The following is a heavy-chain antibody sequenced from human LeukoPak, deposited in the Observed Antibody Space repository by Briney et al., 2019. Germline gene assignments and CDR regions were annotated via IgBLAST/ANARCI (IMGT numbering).Heavy chain of an antibody. Sequence: GASVKVSCKASGGTFSSYAISWVRQAPGQGLEWMGGIIPIFGTANYAQKFQGRVTITADESTSTAYMELSRLTSDDTAVYFCARGLPLGFCTYGVCYPPKHLDFWGQGTLVTVSS. CDR3: ARGLPLGFCTYGVCYPPKHLDF. CDR1: GGTFSSYA. CDR2: IIPIFGTA. D-gene: IGHD2-8*01. V-gene: IGHV1-69*13. J-gene: IGHJ4*02.